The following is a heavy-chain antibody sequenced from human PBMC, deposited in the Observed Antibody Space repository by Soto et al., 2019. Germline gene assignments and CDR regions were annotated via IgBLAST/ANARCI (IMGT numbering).Heavy chain of an antibody. D-gene: IGHD3-22*01. CDR3: ARKDYYDSSGYYFDWFDP. Sequence: QVQLQESGPGLVKPSQTLSLTCNVSGGSINSGGDYWSWIRQHPGQSLEWIGHIHSSGSTYYNPYLQSRVTISVDISKNQFYLRLSSVTAADTAVYYCARKDYYDSSGYYFDWFDPWGQGTLVTVSS. CDR1: GGSINSGGDY. V-gene: IGHV4-31*03. J-gene: IGHJ5*02. CDR2: IHSSGST.